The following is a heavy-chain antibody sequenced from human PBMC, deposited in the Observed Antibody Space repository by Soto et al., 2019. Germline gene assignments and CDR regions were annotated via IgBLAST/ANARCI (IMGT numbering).Heavy chain of an antibody. Sequence: GASVNVSCKASGRTFSSYAISWVRQAPGQGLECMGGIIPIFGTANYAQKFQGRVTITADKSTSTAYMELSSLRSEDTAVYYCARGADCGGDCYCFDYWGQGTLVTVSS. CDR1: GRTFSSYA. V-gene: IGHV1-69*06. D-gene: IGHD2-21*02. CDR3: ARGADCGGDCYCFDY. J-gene: IGHJ4*02. CDR2: IIPIFGTA.